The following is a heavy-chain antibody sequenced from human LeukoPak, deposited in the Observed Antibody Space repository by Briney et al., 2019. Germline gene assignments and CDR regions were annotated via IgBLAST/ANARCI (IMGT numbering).Heavy chain of an antibody. Sequence: PGGSLRLSCAASGFTFSSYAMSWVRQAPGKGLEWVSAISGSGGSTYYADSVKGRFTISRDNSKNTPYLQMNSLGAEDTAVYYCAKAAGVGAVAGKNYWGQGTLVTVSS. CDR1: GFTFSSYA. V-gene: IGHV3-23*01. CDR2: ISGSGGST. J-gene: IGHJ4*02. CDR3: AKAAGVGAVAGKNY. D-gene: IGHD6-19*01.